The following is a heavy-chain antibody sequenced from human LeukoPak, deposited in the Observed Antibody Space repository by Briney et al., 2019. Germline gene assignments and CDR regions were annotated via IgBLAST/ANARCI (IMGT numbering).Heavy chain of an antibody. J-gene: IGHJ4*02. Sequence: GGSLRLSCASSGFAFSDFEMNWVRQAPGKGLEWVSYISSSGSIIYYADSVKGRFTISRDNAERSLFLQMNSLRVEDTAVYYCARTMWGFDYWGQGTLVTVSS. D-gene: IGHD7-27*01. CDR3: ARTMWGFDY. V-gene: IGHV3-48*03. CDR2: ISSSGSII. CDR1: GFAFSDFE.